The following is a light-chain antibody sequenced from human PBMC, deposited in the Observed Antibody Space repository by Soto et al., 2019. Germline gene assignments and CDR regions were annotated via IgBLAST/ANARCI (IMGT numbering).Light chain of an antibody. J-gene: IGKJ1*01. V-gene: IGKV3-11*01. CDR2: DAS. Sequence: EIVLRQSPATLSLSPGERATLSCRASQSVRSNLAWYQQKPGQAPRLLIYDASNRATGIPGRFSGSGSGTDFTLTISNLEPEDFAVYYCQQRSNWPWTFGQGAKVEIK. CDR3: QQRSNWPWT. CDR1: QSVRSN.